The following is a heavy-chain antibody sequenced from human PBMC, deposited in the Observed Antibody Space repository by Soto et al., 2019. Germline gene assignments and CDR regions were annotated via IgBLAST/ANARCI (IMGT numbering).Heavy chain of an antibody. Sequence: QVQLVQSGPEVRKPGASVKVSCKASGYIFSRYGISWVRQAPGQGLEWMAWISGYNGNTKFGERVQGRVNVTTDTSTSTAYREVRSLRSDDTAVYYCAREAAAERNYYGLDVWGQGTTVIGSS. CDR2: ISGYNGNT. D-gene: IGHD6-13*01. CDR3: AREAAAERNYYGLDV. J-gene: IGHJ6*02. V-gene: IGHV1-18*04. CDR1: GYIFSRYG.